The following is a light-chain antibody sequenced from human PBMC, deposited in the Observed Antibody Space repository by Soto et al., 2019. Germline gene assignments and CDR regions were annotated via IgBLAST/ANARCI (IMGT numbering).Light chain of an antibody. CDR1: RSAGEW. J-gene: IGKJ2*01. CDR3: QQFKSVPYT. Sequence: DIQMTQSPSTLSASVGDRVTITCRASRSAGEWLAWYQQKPGKAPKLLIYEVSRLHSGVPSRFSAGGSETEFSLTIDSLQPDDFAIYYCQQFKSVPYTFGPGTKVEIK. V-gene: IGKV1-5*03. CDR2: EVS.